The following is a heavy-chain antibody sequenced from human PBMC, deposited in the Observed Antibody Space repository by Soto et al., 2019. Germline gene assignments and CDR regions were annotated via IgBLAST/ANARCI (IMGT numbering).Heavy chain of an antibody. CDR3: ARDLRIAAAAPINY. Sequence: ASVKVSCKASGYTFTSYGISWVLQAPGQGLEWMGWISAYNGNTNYAQKLQGRVTMTTDTSTSTAYMELRSLRSDDTAVYYCARDLRIAAAAPINYWGQGTLVTVSS. V-gene: IGHV1-18*04. CDR2: ISAYNGNT. D-gene: IGHD6-13*01. CDR1: GYTFTSYG. J-gene: IGHJ4*02.